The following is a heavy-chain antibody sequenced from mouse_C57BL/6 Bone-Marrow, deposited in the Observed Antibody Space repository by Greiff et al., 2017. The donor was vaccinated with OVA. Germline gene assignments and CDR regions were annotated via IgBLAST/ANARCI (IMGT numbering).Heavy chain of an antibody. D-gene: IGHD2-1*01. V-gene: IGHV1-26*01. CDR1: GYTFTDYY. J-gene: IGHJ4*01. CDR3: ARGYGKKGYYAMDY. Sequence: EVQLQQSGPELVKPGASVKISCKASGYTFTDYYMNWVKQSHGKSLEWIGDINPNNGGTSYNQKFKGKATLTVDKSSSTAYMELRSLTSEDSAVYYCARGYGKKGYYAMDYWGQGTSVTVSS. CDR2: INPNNGGT.